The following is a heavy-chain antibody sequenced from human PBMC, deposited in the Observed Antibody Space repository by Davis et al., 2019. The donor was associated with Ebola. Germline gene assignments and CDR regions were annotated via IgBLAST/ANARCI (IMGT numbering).Heavy chain of an antibody. V-gene: IGHV3-11*05. Sequence: GGSLRLSCAASGFPFYDYYMSWIRQAPGKGLEWISYITSLSSYIYYADSVKGRFTISRDNAKNSLYLQMNSLRAEDTALYYCAKDSGGYYYYGMDVWGKGTTVTVSS. CDR1: GFPFYDYY. CDR3: AKDSGGYYYYGMDV. J-gene: IGHJ6*04. CDR2: ITSLSSYI.